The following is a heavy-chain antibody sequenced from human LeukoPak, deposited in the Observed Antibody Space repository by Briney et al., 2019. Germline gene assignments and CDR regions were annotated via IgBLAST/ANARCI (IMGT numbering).Heavy chain of an antibody. CDR1: GFTFSSYA. CDR2: ISYDGSNK. V-gene: IGHV3-30-3*01. CDR3: ARDPCGGSCAPDGNAYYYYGMDV. D-gene: IGHD2-15*01. Sequence: GGSLRLSCAASGFTFSSYAMHWVRQAPGKGLEWVAVISYDGSNKYYADSVKGRFTISRDNSKNTLYLQMNSLRAEDTAVYYCARDPCGGSCAPDGNAYYYYGMDVWGQGTTVTVSS. J-gene: IGHJ6*02.